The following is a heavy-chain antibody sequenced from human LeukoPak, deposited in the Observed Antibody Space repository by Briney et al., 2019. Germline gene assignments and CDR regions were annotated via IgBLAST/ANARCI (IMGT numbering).Heavy chain of an antibody. J-gene: IGHJ4*02. CDR1: GFIFSSYS. Sequence: GGSLRLSCATSGFIFSSYSMNWVRQAPGKGLEWVSYISSSSRTIYYADSAKGRFTISRDNAKNSLYLQMNSLRAEDTAVYYCARDFHVRNYDIGGYSYWGQGTLVTVSS. V-gene: IGHV3-48*01. CDR3: ARDFHVRNYDIGGYSY. CDR2: ISSSSRTI. D-gene: IGHD3-22*01.